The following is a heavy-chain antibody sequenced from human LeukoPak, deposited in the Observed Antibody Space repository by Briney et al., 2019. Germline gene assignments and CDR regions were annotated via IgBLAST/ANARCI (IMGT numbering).Heavy chain of an antibody. D-gene: IGHD3-10*01. J-gene: IGHJ4*02. CDR3: TRDTFGARDS. CDR2: INEDGSST. Sequence: GGSLRLSCAASGYTFSSYWMHWVRQGPGKGLVRVSRINEDGSSTSYAESARGRFTISRDNAKNTLYLQMNSLRAEDAAVYYCTRDTFGARDSWGQGTLVTVSS. V-gene: IGHV3-74*01. CDR1: GYTFSSYW.